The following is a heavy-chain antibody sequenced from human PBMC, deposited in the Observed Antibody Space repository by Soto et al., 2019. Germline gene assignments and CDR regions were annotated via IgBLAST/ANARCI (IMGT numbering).Heavy chain of an antibody. CDR3: VRDRGYPDSFDV. CDR1: GFSFSLYA. V-gene: IGHV3-30-3*01. J-gene: IGHJ3*01. Sequence: PGGSLRLSCAASGFSFSLYAIHWVRQAPGKGLEWVAFISYDGSSQYYADSLKGRFTISRDNAKNTLYLQMHSLGAEDTALYFCVRDRGYPDSFDVWGRGTMVTVSS. D-gene: IGHD1-1*01. CDR2: ISYDGSSQ.